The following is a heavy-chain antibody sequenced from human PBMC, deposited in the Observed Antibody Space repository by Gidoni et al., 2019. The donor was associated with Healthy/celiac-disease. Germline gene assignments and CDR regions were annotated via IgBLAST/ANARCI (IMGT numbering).Heavy chain of an antibody. V-gene: IGHV3-9*01. CDR2: ISWNSGSI. J-gene: IGHJ6*02. CDR3: AKDSSSSWYQVDYYYYGMDV. CDR1: GFTFDDYA. D-gene: IGHD6-13*01. Sequence: EVQLVESGGGLVQPGRSLRLSCAASGFTFDDYAMHWVREAPGKGLEWVSGISWNSGSIGYADSVKGRFTISRDNAKNSLYLQMNSLRAEDTALYYCAKDSSSSWYQVDYYYYGMDVWGQGTTVTVSS.